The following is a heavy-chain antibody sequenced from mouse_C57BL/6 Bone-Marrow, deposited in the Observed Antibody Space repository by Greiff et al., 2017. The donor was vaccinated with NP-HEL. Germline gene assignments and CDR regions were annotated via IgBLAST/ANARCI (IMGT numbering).Heavy chain of an antibody. CDR3: TAGGSYYGSSFSFDY. D-gene: IGHD1-1*01. Sequence: QVQLQQSGAELVRPGASVTLSCKASGYTFTDYEMHWVKQTPVHGLEWIGAIDPATGGTAYNQKFKGKAILTADKSSSTAYMELRSLTSEDSAVYYCTAGGSYYGSSFSFDYWGQGTTLTVAS. J-gene: IGHJ2*01. CDR1: GYTFTDYE. V-gene: IGHV1-15*01. CDR2: IDPATGGT.